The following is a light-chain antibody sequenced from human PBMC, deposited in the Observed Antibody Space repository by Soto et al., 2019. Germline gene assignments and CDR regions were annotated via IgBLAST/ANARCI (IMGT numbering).Light chain of an antibody. V-gene: IGLV3-1*01. J-gene: IGLJ2*01. CDR2: QDS. CDR1: KLGDKY. Sequence: SYELTQPPSVSVSPGQTASITCSGDKLGDKYAFWYQQKPGQSPVLVIYQDSKRHSGIPERFSGSNSGNTATLTISGTQAMDEADYYCQAWDSSTVVFGGGTKLTVL. CDR3: QAWDSSTVV.